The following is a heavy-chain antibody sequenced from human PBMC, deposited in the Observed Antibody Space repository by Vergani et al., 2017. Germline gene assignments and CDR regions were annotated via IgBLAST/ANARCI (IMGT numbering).Heavy chain of an antibody. Sequence: EVQLVESGGGLVQPGGSLRLSCAASGFTFSSYAMSWVRPAPGKGLEWVSAISGSGGSTYYADSVKGRFTLSRDNSKNTLYLQMNSLRAEDKAVYYCAKDLHDPYSSSWYIDYWGQGTLVTVSS. D-gene: IGHD6-13*01. CDR3: AKDLHDPYSSSWYIDY. CDR2: ISGSGGST. J-gene: IGHJ4*02. V-gene: IGHV3-23*04. CDR1: GFTFSSYA.